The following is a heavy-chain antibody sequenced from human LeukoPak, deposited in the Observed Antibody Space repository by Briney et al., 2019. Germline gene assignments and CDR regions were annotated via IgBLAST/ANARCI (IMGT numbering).Heavy chain of an antibody. D-gene: IGHD6-13*01. V-gene: IGHV4-39*07. Sequence: PSETLSLTCTVSGGSISSGDYYWSWIRQPPGKGLEWIGEINHSGSTNYNPSLKSRVTISVDTSKNQFSLKLSSVTAADTAVYYCARGRGQQLPRSHVRFDIWGQGTMVTVSS. CDR1: GGSISSGDYY. CDR3: ARGRGQQLPRSHVRFDI. J-gene: IGHJ3*02. CDR2: INHSGST.